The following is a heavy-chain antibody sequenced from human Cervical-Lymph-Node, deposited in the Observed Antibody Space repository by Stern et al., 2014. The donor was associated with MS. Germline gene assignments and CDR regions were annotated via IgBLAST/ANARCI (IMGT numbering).Heavy chain of an antibody. V-gene: IGHV3-30*18. CDR2: ISYDGSNR. J-gene: IGHJ4*02. CDR3: AKNTMGIAVAGLFDY. Sequence: VQLVESGGGVVQPGRSLRLSCEASGFTFDSYGVHWVRQPPGKGFEWGGGISYDGSNRYYADSVKGRFTISRDSSKNTVHLQMNSLRADDTALYYCAKNTMGIAVAGLFDYWGQGILVTVSS. D-gene: IGHD6-19*01. CDR1: GFTFDSYG.